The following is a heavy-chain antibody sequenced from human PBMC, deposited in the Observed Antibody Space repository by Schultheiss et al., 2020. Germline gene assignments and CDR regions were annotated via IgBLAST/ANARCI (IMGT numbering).Heavy chain of an antibody. CDR1: GFTFSSYG. CDR2: IWYDGSNK. Sequence: GGSLRLSCEASGFTFSSYGMHWVRQAPGKGLEWVAVIWYDGSNKYYADSVKGRFTISRDISKNTLYLQMNSLRAEDTAVYYCARDPVVAVAGTNDYWGQGTLVTGSS. V-gene: IGHV3-33*08. CDR3: ARDPVVAVAGTNDY. J-gene: IGHJ4*02. D-gene: IGHD6-19*01.